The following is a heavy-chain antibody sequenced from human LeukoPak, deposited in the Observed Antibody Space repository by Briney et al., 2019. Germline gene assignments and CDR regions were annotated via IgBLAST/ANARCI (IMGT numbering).Heavy chain of an antibody. CDR3: AKDHNYGANSPFDY. J-gene: IGHJ4*02. CDR1: GFTFSSYA. Sequence: GGSLRLSCAASGFTFSSYAMSWVRQAPGKGLEWVSTISDSGGSTYYADSVKGRFTISRDNSKNTLYLQMNSLRAEDTAVCYCAKDHNYGANSPFDYWGQGTLVTVSS. D-gene: IGHD4-23*01. V-gene: IGHV3-23*01. CDR2: ISDSGGST.